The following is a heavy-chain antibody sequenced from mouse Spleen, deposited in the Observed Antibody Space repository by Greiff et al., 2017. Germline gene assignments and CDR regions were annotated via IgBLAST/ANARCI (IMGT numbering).Heavy chain of an antibody. V-gene: IGHV5-9*01. CDR2: ISSGGGST. D-gene: IGHD2-2*01. CDR1: GFTFSSYY. J-gene: IGHJ2*01. CDR3: ARDGVTTYYFDY. Sequence: EVMLVESGGGLVKLGGSLKLSCAASGFTFSSYYMSWVRQTPEKRLEWVATISSGGGSTYYPDSVKGRFTISRDNAKNTLYLQMSSLNSEDTAVYYCARDGVTTYYFDYWGQGTTLTVSS.